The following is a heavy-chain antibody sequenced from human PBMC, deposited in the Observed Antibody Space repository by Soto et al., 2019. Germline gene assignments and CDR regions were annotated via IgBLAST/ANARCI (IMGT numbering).Heavy chain of an antibody. Sequence: ASVKVSCKASGGTFSSYTISWVRQAPGQGLEWMGRMNPISGNTGYAQKFQGRVTMTRNTSISTAYMELSSLRSEDTAVYYCARGIYDYIWGSYRYSWFDPWGQGTLVTVSS. CDR3: ARGIYDYIWGSYRYSWFDP. D-gene: IGHD3-16*02. CDR2: MNPISGNT. CDR1: GGTFSSYT. J-gene: IGHJ5*02. V-gene: IGHV1-8*02.